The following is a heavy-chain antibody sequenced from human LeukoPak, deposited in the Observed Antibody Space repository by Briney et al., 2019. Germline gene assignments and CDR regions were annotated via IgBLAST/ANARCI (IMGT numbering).Heavy chain of an antibody. CDR2: ISSSTSYI. D-gene: IGHD3-3*01. CDR1: EFTFSSYS. CDR3: ARDRFAAYDFWSGYSDY. J-gene: IGHJ4*02. V-gene: IGHV3-21*01. Sequence: GGSLRLPCAASEFTFSSYSMNWVRQAPGKGLEWVSSISSSTSYIYYADSVKGRFTISRDNAKNSLYLQMNSLRAEDTAVYFCARDRFAAYDFWSGYSDYWGQGTLVTVSS.